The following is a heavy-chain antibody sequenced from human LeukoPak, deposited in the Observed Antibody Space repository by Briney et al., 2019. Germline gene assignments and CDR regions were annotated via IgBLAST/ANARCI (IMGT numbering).Heavy chain of an antibody. CDR1: GFTFSNAW. CDR2: IKSKTDGGTT. V-gene: IGHV3-15*07. CDR3: TTDPQRPTYYYDSSGYYVWFDP. Sequence: NPGGSLRLSCAASGFTFSNAWMNWVRQAPGKGLEWVGRIKSKTDGGTTDYAAPVKGRFTISRDDSKNTLCLQMNSLKTEDTAVYYCTTDPQRPTYYYDSSGYYVWFDPWGQGTLVTVSS. D-gene: IGHD3-22*01. J-gene: IGHJ5*02.